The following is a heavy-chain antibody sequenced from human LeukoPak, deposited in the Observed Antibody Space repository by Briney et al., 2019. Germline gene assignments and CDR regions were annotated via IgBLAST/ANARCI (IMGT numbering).Heavy chain of an antibody. Sequence: PSETLSLTCAVYGGSFSGYYWSWIRQPPGKGLEWIGEINHSGSTNYNPSLKSRVTISVDTSKNQFSLKLSSVTAADTAVYYCARDLRAPGYCSSTSCYNPDYWGQGTLVTVSS. J-gene: IGHJ4*02. V-gene: IGHV4-34*01. CDR1: GGSFSGYY. CDR3: ARDLRAPGYCSSTSCYNPDY. CDR2: INHSGST. D-gene: IGHD2-2*02.